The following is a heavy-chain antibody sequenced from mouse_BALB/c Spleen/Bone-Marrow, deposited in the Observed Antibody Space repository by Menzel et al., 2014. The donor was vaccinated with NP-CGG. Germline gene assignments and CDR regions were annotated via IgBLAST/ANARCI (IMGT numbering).Heavy chain of an antibody. CDR1: GYTFTSYW. D-gene: IGHD2-13*01. CDR2: IDPYDTET. Sequence: QVQLQQSGAELVRPGASVKLSCKASGYTFTSYWMNWVKQRPEQGLEWIGRIDPYDTETHYNQKFRDKATLTVDRSSSTAYMQLSSLTSEDSAVYYCTREGDSPFAYWGQGTLVTVSA. V-gene: IGHV1-52*01. CDR3: TREGDSPFAY. J-gene: IGHJ3*01.